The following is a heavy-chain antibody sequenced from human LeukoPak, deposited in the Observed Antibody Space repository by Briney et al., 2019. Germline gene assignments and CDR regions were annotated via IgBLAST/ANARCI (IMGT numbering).Heavy chain of an antibody. V-gene: IGHV3-23*01. CDR2: ISGSGGST. D-gene: IGHD2-15*01. CDR1: EFTFRNYV. J-gene: IGHJ4*02. Sequence: PGGSLRLSCLASEFTFRNYVMSWVRQAPGKGLEWVSSISGSGGSTYYADSVKGRFTISRDNSNNTLFMQMNSLRVDDTAVYYCAKDRPDPRRVVRIVQERVDWGQGTLVTVSS. CDR3: AKDRPDPRRVVRIVQERVD.